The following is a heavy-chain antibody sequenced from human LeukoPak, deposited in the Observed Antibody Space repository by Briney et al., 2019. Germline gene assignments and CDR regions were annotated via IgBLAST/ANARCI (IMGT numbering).Heavy chain of an antibody. CDR3: ARSVVVVVAATKGTPAGYYYYMNV. J-gene: IGHJ6*03. D-gene: IGHD2-15*01. V-gene: IGHV1-69*06. CDR2: IIPIFGTA. CDR1: GGTFSSYA. Sequence: GASVKVSCKASGGTFSSYAISWVRQAPGQGLEWMGGIIPIFGTANYAQKFQGRVTITADKSTSTAYMELSSLRSEDTAVYYCARSVVVVVAATKGTPAGYYYYMNVWGKGTTVTVSS.